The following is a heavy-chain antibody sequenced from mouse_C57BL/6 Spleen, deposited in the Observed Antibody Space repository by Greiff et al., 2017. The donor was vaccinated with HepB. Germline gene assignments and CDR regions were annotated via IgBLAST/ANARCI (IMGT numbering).Heavy chain of an antibody. J-gene: IGHJ2*01. D-gene: IGHD1-1*01. CDR3: TTGYYGSSHYFDY. V-gene: IGHV14-1*01. CDR2: IDPEDGDT. CDR1: GFNINDYY. Sequence: VQLQQSGAELVRPGASVKLSCTASGFNINDYYMHWVKQRPEQGLEWIGRIDPEDGDTEYAPKFQGKATMTADTSSTTAYLQLSSLTSEDTAVYYCTTGYYGSSHYFDYWGQGTTLTVSS.